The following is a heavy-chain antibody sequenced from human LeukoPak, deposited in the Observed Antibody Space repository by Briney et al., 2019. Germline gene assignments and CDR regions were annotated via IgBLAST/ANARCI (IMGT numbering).Heavy chain of an antibody. V-gene: IGHV4-61*02. CDR2: IYTSGST. J-gene: IGHJ4*02. D-gene: IGHD3-3*01. CDR1: GGSISSGSYY. CDR3: ARAAPGFWSGQYNFDY. Sequence: SETLSLTCTVSGGSISSGSYYWSWIRQPAGKGLEWIGRIYTSGSTNYNPSLKSRVTISVDTSKNQFALKLSSVTAADTAVHYYARAAPGFWSGQYNFDYWGQGTLVTVSS.